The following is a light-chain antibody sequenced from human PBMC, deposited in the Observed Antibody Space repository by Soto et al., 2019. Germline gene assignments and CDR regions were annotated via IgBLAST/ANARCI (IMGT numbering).Light chain of an antibody. Sequence: QSALTQPASVSGSPGQSITISCTGTSSDVGGYNYVSWYQQHPGKAPKLMIYDVSNRPSGVSNRFSGSKSGNTASLTISGLQAEDDADYYWTSYTSSSPPPYVFGTGTKVTV. CDR2: DVS. CDR3: TSYTSSSPPPYV. V-gene: IGLV2-14*01. J-gene: IGLJ1*01. CDR1: SSDVGGYNY.